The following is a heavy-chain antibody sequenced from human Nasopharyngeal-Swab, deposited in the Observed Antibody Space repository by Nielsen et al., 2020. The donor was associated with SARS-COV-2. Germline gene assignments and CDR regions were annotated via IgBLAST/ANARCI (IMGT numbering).Heavy chain of an antibody. V-gene: IGHV4-39*01. CDR2: IYYSGST. J-gene: IGHJ4*02. Sequence: SETLSLTCTVFGGSISSSSYYWGWIRQPPGKGLEWIGSIYYSGSTYYNPSLKSRVTISVDTSKNQFSLKLSSVTAADTAVYYCATFDYYDSSWGQGTLVTVSS. CDR1: GGSISSSSYY. D-gene: IGHD3-22*01. CDR3: ATFDYYDSS.